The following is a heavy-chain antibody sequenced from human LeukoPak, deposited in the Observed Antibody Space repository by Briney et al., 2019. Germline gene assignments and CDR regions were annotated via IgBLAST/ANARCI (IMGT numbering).Heavy chain of an antibody. CDR3: ARSAYHFDY. V-gene: IGHV3-53*01. CDR2: IYSGGST. CDR1: GFTVSSND. Sequence: GGSLRLSCAASGFTVSSNDMSWVRQAPGKGLECISVIYSGGSTDYADSVKGRLTISRDNSKNTLYLQMNNLRAEDTAVYYCARSAYHFDYWGQGIPVTVSS. J-gene: IGHJ4*02.